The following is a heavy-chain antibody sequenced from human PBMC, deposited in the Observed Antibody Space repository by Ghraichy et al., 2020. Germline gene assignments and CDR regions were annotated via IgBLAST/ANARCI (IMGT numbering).Heavy chain of an antibody. V-gene: IGHV3-74*01. Sequence: GGSLRLSCAASGFTFSSRWMHWVRQGPGKGLVWVSRINSDGTTTTYVDSVKGRFTVSRDNAKNTLYLQMNSLRGEDTAVYYCVRAGDNDYGDFWGQGTLVTVSS. D-gene: IGHD4-23*01. CDR1: GFTFSSRW. CDR2: INSDGTTT. J-gene: IGHJ4*02. CDR3: VRAGDNDYGDF.